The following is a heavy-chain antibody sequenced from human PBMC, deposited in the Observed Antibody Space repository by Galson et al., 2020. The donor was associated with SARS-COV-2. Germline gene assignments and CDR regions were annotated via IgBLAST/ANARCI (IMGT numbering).Heavy chain of an antibody. CDR2: INHSGST. D-gene: IGHD5-12*01. CDR3: ARGGVATMGLLNYYYYYGMDV. V-gene: IGHV4-34*01. Sequence: SETLSLTCAVYGGSFSGYYWSWIRQPPGKGLEWIGEINHSGSTNYNPSLKSRVTISVDTSKNQFSLKLSSVTAADTAVYYCARGGVATMGLLNYYYYYGMDVWGQGTTVTVSS. CDR1: GGSFSGYY. J-gene: IGHJ6*02.